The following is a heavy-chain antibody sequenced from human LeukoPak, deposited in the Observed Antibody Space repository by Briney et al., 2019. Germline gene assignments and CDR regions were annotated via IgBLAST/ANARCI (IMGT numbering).Heavy chain of an antibody. V-gene: IGHV4-4*07. CDR3: ASSPAAAGVFDY. D-gene: IGHD6-13*01. CDR2: IYTSGST. Sequence: SETESLTCTVSGGSISSYYWSWIRQPAGKGLEWIGRIYTSGSTNYNPSLKSRVTMSVDTSKNQFSLKLSSVTAADTAVYYCASSPAAAGVFDYWGQGTLVTVSS. CDR1: GGSISSYY. J-gene: IGHJ4*02.